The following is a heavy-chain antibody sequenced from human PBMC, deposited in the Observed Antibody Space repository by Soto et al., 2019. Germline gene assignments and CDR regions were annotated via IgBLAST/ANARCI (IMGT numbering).Heavy chain of an antibody. CDR3: ARDREVVTAIPPPYYFDY. D-gene: IGHD2-21*02. V-gene: IGHV3-48*02. J-gene: IGHJ4*01. CDR1: GFTFSSYS. Sequence: GGYLRLSCAASGFTFSSYSMNWVRQAPGKGLAWVSYISSSSSTIYYADSVKGRFTISRDNAKNSLYLQMNSLRDEDTAVYYCARDREVVTAIPPPYYFDYWGQGTLVTVSS. CDR2: ISSSSSTI.